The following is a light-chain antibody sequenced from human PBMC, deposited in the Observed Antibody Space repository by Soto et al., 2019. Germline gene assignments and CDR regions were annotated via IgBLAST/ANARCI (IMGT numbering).Light chain of an antibody. V-gene: IGKV3-20*01. Sequence: EIVLTQSPGTLSLSPGERATLSCRASQSVNSYHLAWYQQKPGQAPRLLIYGAWNRATAIPDRISGSGCETDFTLTVSRLGLEDFAVYHCQLYGGSARWTFGQGTRLEIK. CDR2: GAW. J-gene: IGKJ1*01. CDR1: QSVNSYH. CDR3: QLYGGSARWT.